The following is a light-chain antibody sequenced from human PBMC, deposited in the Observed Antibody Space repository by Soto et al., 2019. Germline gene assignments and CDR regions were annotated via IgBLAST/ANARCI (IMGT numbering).Light chain of an antibody. Sequence: EIVLTQSPGTLSLSPGERATLSCRASQSVSSSFLAWYQQKPGQAPRLLIYGASSRATGIPDRFSGSGSGTDFTLTISRLETEDVAVYYCQQYGSSPLTFGGGTQVEIK. V-gene: IGKV3-20*01. CDR3: QQYGSSPLT. CDR2: GAS. CDR1: QSVSSSF. J-gene: IGKJ4*01.